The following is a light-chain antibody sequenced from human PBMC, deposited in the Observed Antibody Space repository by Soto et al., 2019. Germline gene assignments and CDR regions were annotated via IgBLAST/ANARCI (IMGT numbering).Light chain of an antibody. CDR3: HQSNSFALT. V-gene: IGKV1-12*01. CDR1: QGISSR. Sequence: DIQMTQSPSSVSASVGDRVTITCRASQGISSRLAWYQHKPGKAPNLLIYAASSLQSGVPSRFSGSGSETDFTLTIGSLQPEDFSSYYCHQSNSFALTFGGGTKVEIK. CDR2: AAS. J-gene: IGKJ4*01.